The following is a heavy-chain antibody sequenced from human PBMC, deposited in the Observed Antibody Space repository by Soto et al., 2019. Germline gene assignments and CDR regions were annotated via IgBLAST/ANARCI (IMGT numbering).Heavy chain of an antibody. CDR2: INHSGST. D-gene: IGHD6-19*01. V-gene: IGHV4-34*01. J-gene: IGHJ4*02. CDR3: ARHTSGIAVAGTRGYFDY. Sequence: PSETLSLTCAVYGGSFSGYYWSWIRQPPGKGLEWIGEINHSGSTNYNPSLKSRVTISVDTSKNQFSLKLSSVTAADTAVYYCARHTSGIAVAGTRGYFDYWGQGTLVTVSS. CDR1: GGSFSGYY.